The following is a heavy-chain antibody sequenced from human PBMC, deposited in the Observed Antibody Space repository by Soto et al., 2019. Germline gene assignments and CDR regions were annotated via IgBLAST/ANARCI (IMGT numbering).Heavy chain of an antibody. CDR2: ISSSSSTI. CDR3: ARDLGYCSSTSCFNWFDP. D-gene: IGHD2-2*01. V-gene: IGHV3-48*01. CDR1: GFTFSSYS. J-gene: IGHJ5*02. Sequence: GGSLRLSCAVSGFTFSSYSMNWVRQAPGKGLEWVSYISSSSSTIYYADSVKGRFTISRDNAKNSLYLQMNSLRAEDTAVYYCARDLGYCSSTSCFNWFDPWGQGTLVTVSS.